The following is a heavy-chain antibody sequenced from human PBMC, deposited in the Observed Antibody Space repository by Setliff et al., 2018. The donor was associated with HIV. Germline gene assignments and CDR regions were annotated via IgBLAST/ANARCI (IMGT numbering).Heavy chain of an antibody. CDR2: INVGKVDT. V-gene: IGHV1-3*01. CDR3: ARGALLAVFDFDH. J-gene: IGHJ4*01. D-gene: IGHD3-3*02. CDR1: GYTFSTYS. Sequence: ASVKVSCKASGYTFSTYSLHWVRQAPGQSLEWMGWINVGKVDTKYSQAFQDRITITRDTSANTAYMELSSLRSDDTAVYFCARGALLAVFDFDHWGHGTLVTVSS.